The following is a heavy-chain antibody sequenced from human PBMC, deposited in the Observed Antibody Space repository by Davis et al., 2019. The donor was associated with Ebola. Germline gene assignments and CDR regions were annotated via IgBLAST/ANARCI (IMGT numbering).Heavy chain of an antibody. V-gene: IGHV3-9*01. Sequence: SLKISCVASGFTFDDYAMHWVRQAPGKGLEWVSGISWNNNYIAYADSVKGRFTISRDNAKNSLYLQMDSLRPEDTALYYCAKDIAADLGEYDYYGMDVWGQGTTVTVS. CDR3: AKDIAADLGEYDYYGMDV. CDR2: ISWNNNYI. CDR1: GFTFDDYA. D-gene: IGHD6-25*01. J-gene: IGHJ6*02.